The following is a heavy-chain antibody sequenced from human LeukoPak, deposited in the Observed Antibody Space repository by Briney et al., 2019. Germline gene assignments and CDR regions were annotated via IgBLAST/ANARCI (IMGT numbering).Heavy chain of an antibody. Sequence: SGPALVKPTQTLTLTCTFSGFSLSTPAMRVSWIRQPPGKALEWLARIDWDDDKFYNTSLKTRLTISKDTSKNQVVLTMTNMDPVDTATHYCARTQYSSSSRFYFDYWGQGTLVTVSS. CDR3: ARTQYSSSSRFYFDY. J-gene: IGHJ4*02. CDR1: GFSLSTPAMR. V-gene: IGHV2-70*04. D-gene: IGHD6-6*01. CDR2: IDWDDDK.